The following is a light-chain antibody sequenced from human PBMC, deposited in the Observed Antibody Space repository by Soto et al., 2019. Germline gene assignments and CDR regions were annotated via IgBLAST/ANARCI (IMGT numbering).Light chain of an antibody. CDR3: QQNYITPLA. CDR1: QSISSY. J-gene: IGKJ3*01. CDR2: AVS. V-gene: IGKV1-39*01. Sequence: DIEMTQSPSSLSASVGDRVTITCRASQSISSYLNWYQQKPGKAPRLLIYAVSNLQSGVPSRFSDSGSGTDFTLTISSLQPEDFATYYCQQNYITPLAFGPGTKVDIK.